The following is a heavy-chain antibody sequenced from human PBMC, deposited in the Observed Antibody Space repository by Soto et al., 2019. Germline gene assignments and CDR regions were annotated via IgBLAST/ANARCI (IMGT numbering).Heavy chain of an antibody. J-gene: IGHJ5*02. CDR2: IYYSGST. D-gene: IGHD6-6*01. CDR1: GGSVSSGSYY. Sequence: SETLSLTCTVSGGSVSSGSYYWSWIRQPPGKGLEWIGYIYYSGSTNYNPSLKSRVTISVDTSKNQFSLKLSSVTAADTAVYYCARIFQQLVPSWFDPWGQGTRVTVSA. CDR3: ARIFQQLVPSWFDP. V-gene: IGHV4-61*01.